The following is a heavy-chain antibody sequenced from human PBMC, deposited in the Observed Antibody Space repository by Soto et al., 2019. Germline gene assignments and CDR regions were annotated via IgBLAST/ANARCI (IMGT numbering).Heavy chain of an antibody. J-gene: IGHJ4*02. D-gene: IGHD1-26*01. CDR3: AKAQAWELLFDF. CDR1: GASISSGGYY. V-gene: IGHV4-31*03. Sequence: TLSLTCTVSGASISSGGYYWSWIRQHPGKGLEWIANIYYSGSTYYNPSLKSRVTISIDTPKNQFSLKLSSVTAADTAVYYCAKAQAWELLFDFWGQGTLVTVSS. CDR2: IYYSGST.